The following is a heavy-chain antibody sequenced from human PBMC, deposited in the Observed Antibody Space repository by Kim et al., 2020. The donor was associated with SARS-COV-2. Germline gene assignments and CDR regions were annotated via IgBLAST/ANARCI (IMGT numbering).Heavy chain of an antibody. CDR2: INHSGST. V-gene: IGHV4-34*01. D-gene: IGHD3-3*01. CDR3: ARNSPHYDFWSGYHQGQYYCYYMDV. CDR1: GGSFSGYY. J-gene: IGHJ6*03. Sequence: SETLSLTCAVYGGSFSGYYWSWIRQPPGKGLEWIGEINHSGSTNYNPSLKSRVTISVDTSKNQFSLKLSSVTAADTAVYYCARNSPHYDFWSGYHQGQYYCYYMDVWGKGTTVTVSS.